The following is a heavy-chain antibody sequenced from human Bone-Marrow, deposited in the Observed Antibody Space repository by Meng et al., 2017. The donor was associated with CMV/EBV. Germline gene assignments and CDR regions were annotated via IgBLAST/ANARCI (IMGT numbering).Heavy chain of an antibody. CDR3: AKDRCSTTSCYTAFY. V-gene: IGHV3-30-3*01. Sequence: SGFSFGSFAMHLVRQAPGKGLEWVASISFDANNKNYADSVKGRFTISRDNFKNMLFLQMSSLRPEDTAVYYCAKDRCSTTSCYTAFYWGQGNLVTVSS. D-gene: IGHD2-2*02. CDR1: GFSFGSFA. J-gene: IGHJ4*02. CDR2: ISFDANNK.